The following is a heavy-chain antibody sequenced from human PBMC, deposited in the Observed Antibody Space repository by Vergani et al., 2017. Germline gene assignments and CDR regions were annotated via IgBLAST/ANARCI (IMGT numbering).Heavy chain of an antibody. CDR2: IYYSGST. V-gene: IGHV4-39*01. J-gene: IGHJ4*02. Sequence: QLQLQESGPGLVKPSETLSLTCTVSGGSISSSSYYWGWIRQPPGKGLEWIGSIYYSGSTYYNPSLKSRVTISVDTSKNQFSLKLSSVTAADTAVYYCARSRVKEWIFDYWGQGTLVTVSS. CDR3: ARSRVKEWIFDY. D-gene: IGHD2-2*03. CDR1: GGSISSSSYY.